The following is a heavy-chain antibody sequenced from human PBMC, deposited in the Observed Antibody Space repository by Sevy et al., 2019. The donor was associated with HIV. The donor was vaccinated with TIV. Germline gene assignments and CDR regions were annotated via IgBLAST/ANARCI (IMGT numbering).Heavy chain of an antibody. CDR1: GYTLTELS. D-gene: IGHD3-22*01. CDR2: FDPEDDEK. CDR3: ATTKDYYDSSGYPFDY. Sequence: ASVKVSCKVSGYTLTELSVHWVRQAPGKGLAWMATFDPEDDEKIYAQKFQGRVTMTEDTSTDTAYMELSSLRSEDTAVYYCATTKDYYDSSGYPFDYWGQEPWSPSPQ. V-gene: IGHV1-24*01. J-gene: IGHJ4*01.